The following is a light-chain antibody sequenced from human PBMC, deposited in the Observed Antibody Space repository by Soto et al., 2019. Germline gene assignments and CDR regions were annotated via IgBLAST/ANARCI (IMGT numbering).Light chain of an antibody. Sequence: DVQMTQSPSTLSASVGDSVTLTCRASQAINIWLAWYQQKPGKAPKLLIYGASTLESGVLSRFSGSGSGTEFTLTIYSLQPDDFATYYCEQYQTYPWTFGQGTKVEIK. CDR1: QAINIW. V-gene: IGKV1-5*01. CDR3: EQYQTYPWT. CDR2: GAS. J-gene: IGKJ1*01.